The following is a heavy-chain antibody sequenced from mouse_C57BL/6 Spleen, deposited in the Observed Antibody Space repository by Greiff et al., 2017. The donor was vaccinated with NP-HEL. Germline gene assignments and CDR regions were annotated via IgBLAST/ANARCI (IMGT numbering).Heavy chain of an antibody. CDR1: GYTFTDYD. J-gene: IGHJ3*01. Sequence: VKLVESGAELVRPGASVTMSCKASGYTFTDYDMHWVKQTPVHGLEWIGAIDPETGGTAYNQKFKGKAILTADKSSSTAYMELRSLTSEDSAVYYYTRWAFGYRGQGTLVTVSA. CDR3: TRWAFGY. CDR2: IDPETGGT. V-gene: IGHV1-15*01.